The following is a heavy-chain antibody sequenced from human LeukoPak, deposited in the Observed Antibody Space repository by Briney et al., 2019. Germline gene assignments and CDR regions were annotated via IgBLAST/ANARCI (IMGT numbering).Heavy chain of an antibody. D-gene: IGHD3-22*01. CDR2: IYSGGST. Sequence: GGSPRLSCAASGFTICSYEMNWVRPAPGQGLERVSFIYSGGSTQYSDSVKGRFTISRDNSKNTLYLQMNSLRAEDTAVYYCARRAGDYSHPYDYWGQGTLVTVSS. CDR1: GFTICSYE. V-gene: IGHV3-53*01. J-gene: IGHJ4*02. CDR3: ARRAGDYSHPYDY.